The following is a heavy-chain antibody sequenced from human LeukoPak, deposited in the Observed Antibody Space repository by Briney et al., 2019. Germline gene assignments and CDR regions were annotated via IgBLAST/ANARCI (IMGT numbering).Heavy chain of an antibody. Sequence: SETLSLTCTVSGGSISSSSYYWGWIRRPPGKGLEWIGSINHSGSTYYNPSLKSRVTISADTSKNQFSLKLSSVTAADTAVYYCARLGVRLSFDYWGQGTLVTVSS. CDR1: GGSISSSSYY. V-gene: IGHV4-39*07. CDR2: INHSGST. D-gene: IGHD2-2*01. J-gene: IGHJ4*02. CDR3: ARLGVRLSFDY.